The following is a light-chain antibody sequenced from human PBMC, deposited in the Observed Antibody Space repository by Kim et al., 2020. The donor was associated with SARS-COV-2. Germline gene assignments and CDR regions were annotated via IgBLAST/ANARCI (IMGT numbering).Light chain of an antibody. V-gene: IGKV3-11*01. CDR3: QQRSNWPT. Sequence: EIVLTQSPATLSLSPGERATLSCRASQSVSIYLAWYQQKPGQAPRLLIYDASNRATGIPARFSGSGSGTDFTLTISSLEPEDFAVYYCQQRSNWPTFGGGTKVDIK. CDR1: QSVSIY. CDR2: DAS. J-gene: IGKJ4*01.